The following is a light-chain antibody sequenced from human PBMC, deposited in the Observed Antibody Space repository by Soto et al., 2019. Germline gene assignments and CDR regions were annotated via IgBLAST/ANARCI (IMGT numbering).Light chain of an antibody. CDR1: SSDVGGYNY. J-gene: IGLJ1*01. CDR3: SSHAGSSVV. CDR2: DVT. V-gene: IGLV2-11*01. Sequence: QSVLTQPRSVSGSPGQSVTISCTGTSSDVGGYNYVSWYQQHPGKAPKLMTYDVTTRPSGVPDRFSGSKSGNTASLTISGLQAEDEADYYCSSHAGSSVVFGTGTKVTV.